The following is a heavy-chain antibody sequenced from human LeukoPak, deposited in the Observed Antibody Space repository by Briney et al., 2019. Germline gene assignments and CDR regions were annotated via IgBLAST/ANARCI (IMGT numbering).Heavy chain of an antibody. J-gene: IGHJ6*02. CDR1: GGSISSYY. CDR2: SYYSGRT. Sequence: PSETLSLTCTGSGGSISSYYCSWIRQPPGKGLEWIGYSYYSGRTNYNPSLKRRVPISVDTSKHPFSLKLSSVTAADTAVYYCASLGIAAAGSYYYGMDVWGQGTTVTVSS. CDR3: ASLGIAAAGSYYYGMDV. D-gene: IGHD6-13*01. V-gene: IGHV4-59*08.